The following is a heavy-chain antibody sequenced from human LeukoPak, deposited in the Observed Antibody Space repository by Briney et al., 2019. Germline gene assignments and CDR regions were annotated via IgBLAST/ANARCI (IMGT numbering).Heavy chain of an antibody. V-gene: IGHV3-48*03. CDR2: ISSSSAI. CDR1: GFTFSSYE. CDR3: VRFGSRWFLDY. D-gene: IGHD6-13*01. Sequence: GGSLRLSCAASGFTFSSYEMIWVRQAPGKGLVWVSYISSSSAIYYADSVKGRFTISRDNAKNSLYRQMNSLRAEDTAVYYCVRFGSRWFLDYWGQGTLVTVSS. J-gene: IGHJ4*02.